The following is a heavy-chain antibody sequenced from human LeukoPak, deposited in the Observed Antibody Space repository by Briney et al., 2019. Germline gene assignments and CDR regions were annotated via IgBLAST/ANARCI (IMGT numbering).Heavy chain of an antibody. D-gene: IGHD3-3*01. Sequence: SETLSLTCAVYGGSFSGYYWSWIRQPPGKGLEWIGEINHSGSTNYNPSLKSRVTISVDTSKNQFSLKLSSVTAADTAVYYCAGDTYYDFWSGQHDAFDIWGQGTMVTVSS. J-gene: IGHJ3*02. CDR3: AGDTYYDFWSGQHDAFDI. CDR2: INHSGST. V-gene: IGHV4-34*01. CDR1: GGSFSGYY.